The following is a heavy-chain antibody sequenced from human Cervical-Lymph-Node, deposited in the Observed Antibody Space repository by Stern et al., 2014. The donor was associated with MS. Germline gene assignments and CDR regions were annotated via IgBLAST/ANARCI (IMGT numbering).Heavy chain of an antibody. D-gene: IGHD1-26*01. J-gene: IGHJ4*02. CDR2: IFPDDSDI. CDR1: GYIFTNYW. Sequence: EVQLVESGAEVKEPGESLKISCKGSGYIFTNYWIGWVRQMPGKGLESMGIIFPDDSDIRCSPSFEGQVTISADKSSNTAFLQWNSLKASDTAMYDCARHGRGADASLPPTSSYWGRGTLVIVSS. V-gene: IGHV5-51*01. CDR3: ARHGRGADASLPPTSSY.